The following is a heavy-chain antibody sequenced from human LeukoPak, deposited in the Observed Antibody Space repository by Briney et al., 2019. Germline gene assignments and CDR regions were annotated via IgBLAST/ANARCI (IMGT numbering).Heavy chain of an antibody. CDR2: ISTYGGKT. Sequence: ASVKVSCKASGYTFTTYGISWVRQAPGQGLEWMGWISTYGGKTYYAQKLQGRVTMTTDTSTSTAYMELRSLRSDDTAVYYCARDGLVGATDYWGQGTLVTVSS. J-gene: IGHJ4*02. CDR3: ARDGLVGATDY. D-gene: IGHD1-26*01. CDR1: GYTFTTYG. V-gene: IGHV1-18*01.